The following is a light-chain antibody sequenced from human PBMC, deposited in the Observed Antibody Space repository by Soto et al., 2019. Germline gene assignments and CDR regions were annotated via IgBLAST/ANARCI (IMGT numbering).Light chain of an antibody. V-gene: IGKV3-15*01. Sequence: IPMTQSPATLSVSPGERATLSCRASQSVSSNLAWYQQKPGQAPRLLIHGASTRATGIPARFSGSGSGTEFTLTISSLQSEDFAVYYCQQYNNWRTFGQGTKVDIK. CDR2: GAS. J-gene: IGKJ1*01. CDR1: QSVSSN. CDR3: QQYNNWRT.